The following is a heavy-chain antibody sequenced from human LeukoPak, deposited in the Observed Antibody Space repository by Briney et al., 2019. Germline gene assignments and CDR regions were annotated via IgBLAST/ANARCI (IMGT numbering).Heavy chain of an antibody. V-gene: IGHV1-8*01. CDR1: GYTFTSYD. Sequence: GASVKVSCKASGYTFTSYDINWVRQATGQGLEWMGWMNPNSGNTGYAQKFQGRVTITADKSTSTAYMELSSLRSEDTAVYYCARDMSPPIWFGTPNNDAFDIWGQGTMVTVSS. D-gene: IGHD3-10*01. CDR2: MNPNSGNT. J-gene: IGHJ3*02. CDR3: ARDMSPPIWFGTPNNDAFDI.